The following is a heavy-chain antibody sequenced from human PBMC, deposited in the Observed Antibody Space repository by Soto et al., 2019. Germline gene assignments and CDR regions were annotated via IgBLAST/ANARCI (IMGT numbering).Heavy chain of an antibody. CDR2: INAGNGNT. J-gene: IGHJ4*02. Sequence: QVQLVQSGAEVKKPGASVKVSCKASGYTFTSYAMHWVCQAPGQRLEWMGWINAGNGNTKYSQKFQGRVTITRDTSASTAYMELSSLRSEDTAVYYCARGTYSGYEFDYWGQGTLVTVSS. D-gene: IGHD5-12*01. CDR3: ARGTYSGYEFDY. V-gene: IGHV1-3*01. CDR1: GYTFTSYA.